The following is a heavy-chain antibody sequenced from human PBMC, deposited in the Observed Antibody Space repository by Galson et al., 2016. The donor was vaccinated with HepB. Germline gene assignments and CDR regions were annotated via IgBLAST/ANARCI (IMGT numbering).Heavy chain of an antibody. CDR1: GFTFSSYG. V-gene: IGHV3-48*01. CDR2: ISFSSTNR. Sequence: SLRLSCAAAGFTFSSYGMNWVRQAPGKGLEGVSYISFSSTNRHNVDSVKGRFTTSRDNAQNSPYLQMNSLRAEDTAVYYCARGPLYYFDYWGHGTLVTVSS. J-gene: IGHJ4*01. CDR3: ARGPLYYFDY.